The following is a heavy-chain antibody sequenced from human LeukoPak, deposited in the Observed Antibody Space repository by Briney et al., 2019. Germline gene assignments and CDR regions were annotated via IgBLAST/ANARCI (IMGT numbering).Heavy chain of an antibody. Sequence: ASVKVSCKASGYTFTSYGISWVRQAPGQGLEWMGWISAYNGNTNYAQKLQGRVTMTRNTSISTAYMELSSLRSEDTAVFFKQKTAYDILTGYSFDYWGQGTLVTVSS. J-gene: IGHJ4*02. V-gene: IGHV1-18*01. CDR3: QKTAYDILTGYSFDY. CDR2: ISAYNGNT. D-gene: IGHD3-9*01. CDR1: GYTFTSYG.